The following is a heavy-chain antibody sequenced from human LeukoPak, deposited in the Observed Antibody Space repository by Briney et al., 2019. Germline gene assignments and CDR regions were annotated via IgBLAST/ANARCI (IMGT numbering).Heavy chain of an antibody. Sequence: SETLSLTCAVYGGSFSGYYWSWIRQPPGKGLEWIGEINHSGSTNYNPSLKSRVTISVDTSKNQVSLKLSSVAAADTAVYYCARGGEWLRLFLNWNENNNWFDPWGQGTLVTVSS. V-gene: IGHV4-34*01. CDR1: GGSFSGYY. J-gene: IGHJ5*02. D-gene: IGHD5-12*01. CDR2: INHSGST. CDR3: ARGGEWLRLFLNWNENNNWFDP.